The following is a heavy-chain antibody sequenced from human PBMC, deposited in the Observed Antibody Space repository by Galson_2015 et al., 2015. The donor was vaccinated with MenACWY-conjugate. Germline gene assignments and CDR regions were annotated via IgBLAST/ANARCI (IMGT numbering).Heavy chain of an antibody. CDR3: ASVWMVRGLFDY. V-gene: IGHV3-7*03. CDR1: GFTFSNFW. J-gene: IGHJ4*02. Sequence: SLRLSCAASGFTFSNFWMSWVRQAPGKGLEWVANIKQDGSEKYYGDSVKGRFTISRDNAKKSLYLQMNSLRAEDTAVYYCASVWMVRGLFDYWGQRTLVTVFS. CDR2: IKQDGSEK. D-gene: IGHD3-10*01.